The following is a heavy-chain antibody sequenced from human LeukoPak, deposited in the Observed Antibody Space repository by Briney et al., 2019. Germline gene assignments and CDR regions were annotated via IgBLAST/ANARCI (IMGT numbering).Heavy chain of an antibody. CDR2: IYYSGST. D-gene: IGHD3-22*01. J-gene: IGHJ4*02. CDR3: ARGGFQYYYDSSPTPYFDY. CDR1: GGSVSSYY. V-gene: IGHV4-59*02. Sequence: SETLSLTCTVSGGSVSSYYWSWIRQPPGKGLEWIGYIYYSGSTNYNPSLKSRVTISVDRSKNQFSLKLSSVTAADTAVYYCARGGFQYYYDSSPTPYFDYWGQGTLVTVSS.